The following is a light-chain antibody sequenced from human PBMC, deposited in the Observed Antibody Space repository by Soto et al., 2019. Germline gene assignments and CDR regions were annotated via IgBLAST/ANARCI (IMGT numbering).Light chain of an antibody. CDR2: EVT. CDR1: SSDVGGYNY. V-gene: IGLV2-8*01. Sequence: QSALTQPPSASGSPGQSVTISCTGTSSDVGGYNYGSWYQQHPGKAPKLIIYEVTKRPSGVPDRFSGSKSDNTASLTVSGLQAEDEADYYCSSYTRNNNFVLFGGGTKLTVL. CDR3: SSYTRNNNFVL. J-gene: IGLJ2*01.